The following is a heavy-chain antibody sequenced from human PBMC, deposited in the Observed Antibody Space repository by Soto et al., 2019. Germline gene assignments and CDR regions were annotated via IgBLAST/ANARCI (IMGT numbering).Heavy chain of an antibody. V-gene: IGHV4-30-4*01. Sequence: SETLSLSCTVSGGSISSGDYYWSWIRQPPGKGLEWIGYIYYSGSTYYNPSLKSRVTISVDTSKNQFSLKLSSVTAADTAVYYCARDARIRWYYGSGSYFYGMDGWAQGTTVTVSS. CDR1: GGSISSGDYY. J-gene: IGHJ6*02. D-gene: IGHD3-10*01. CDR3: ARDARIRWYYGSGSYFYGMDG. CDR2: IYYSGST.